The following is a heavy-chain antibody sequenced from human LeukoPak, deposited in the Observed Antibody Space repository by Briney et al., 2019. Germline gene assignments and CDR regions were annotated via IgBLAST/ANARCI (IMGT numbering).Heavy chain of an antibody. V-gene: IGHV1-69*04. CDR3: ARLTTVVTSFDY. Sequence: SVKVTCKASGGTFSSYAISWVRQAPGQGLEWMGRIIPILGIANYAQKFQGRVTITADKSTSTAYMELSSLRSEDTAVYYCARLTTVVTSFDYWGQGALVTVSS. D-gene: IGHD4-23*01. CDR2: IIPILGIA. J-gene: IGHJ4*02. CDR1: GGTFSSYA.